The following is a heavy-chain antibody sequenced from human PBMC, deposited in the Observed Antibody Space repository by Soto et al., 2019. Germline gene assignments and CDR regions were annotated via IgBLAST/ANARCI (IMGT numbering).Heavy chain of an antibody. CDR3: AQVRPGGYSGSLQGV. CDR1: GFTFSSYA. D-gene: IGHD1-26*01. CDR2: TSGSGGST. V-gene: IGHV3-23*01. J-gene: IGHJ4*02. Sequence: EVQLLESGGGLVQPGGSLRLSCAASGFTFSSYAMSWVRQAPVKGLEWVSATSGSGGSTYYADSVKGRFNISRHNSNNTLYVQMTSLRVEDTAVYYCAQVRPGGYSGSLQGVWGQGTLVTVSS.